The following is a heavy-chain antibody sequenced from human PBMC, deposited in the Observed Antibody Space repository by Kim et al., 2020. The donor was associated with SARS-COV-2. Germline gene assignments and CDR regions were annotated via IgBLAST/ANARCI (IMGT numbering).Heavy chain of an antibody. J-gene: IGHJ4*02. D-gene: IGHD6-19*01. V-gene: IGHV4-39*01. CDR1: GGSISSSSYY. CDR2: IYYSGST. CDR3: ASPRDSSGWGL. Sequence: SENLSLTCTVSGGSISSSSYYWGWIRQPPGKGLEWIGSIYYSGSTYYNPSLKSRVTISVDTSKNQFSLKLSSVTAADTAVYYCASPRDSSGWGLWGQGTLVTVSS.